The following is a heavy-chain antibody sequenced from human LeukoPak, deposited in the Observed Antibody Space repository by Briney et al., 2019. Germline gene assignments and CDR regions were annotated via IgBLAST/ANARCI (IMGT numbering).Heavy chain of an antibody. V-gene: IGHV1-2*02. CDR3: ARGSTSDAFDI. J-gene: IGHJ3*02. Sequence: ASVKVSCKASGYTFTGYYMHWVRQAPGQGLEWMGWINPNSGGTNYAQKFQGRVTMTRNTSISTAYMELSSLRSEDTAVYYCARGSTSDAFDIWGQGTMVTVSS. CDR2: INPNSGGT. CDR1: GYTFTGYY.